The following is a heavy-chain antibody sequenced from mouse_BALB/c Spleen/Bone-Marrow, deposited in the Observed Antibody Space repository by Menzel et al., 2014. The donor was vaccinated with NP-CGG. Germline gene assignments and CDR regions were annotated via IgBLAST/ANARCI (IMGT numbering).Heavy chain of an antibody. J-gene: IGHJ2*01. D-gene: IGHD1-2*01. V-gene: IGHV14-3*02. Sequence: VQLQQSGAELVKPGASVRLSCTASGFNIKDTYMHWVKQRPEQGLEWIGRIDPANGNTKYDPKFQGKATITADTSSNTAYLQLSSLTSEDTAVYYCARTAPENFDYWGQGTTLTVSS. CDR2: IDPANGNT. CDR3: ARTAPENFDY. CDR1: GFNIKDTY.